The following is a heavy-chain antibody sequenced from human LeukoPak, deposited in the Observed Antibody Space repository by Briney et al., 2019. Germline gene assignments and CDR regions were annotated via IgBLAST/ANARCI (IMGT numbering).Heavy chain of an antibody. J-gene: IGHJ5*02. CDR1: GGTFRSHI. D-gene: IGHD3-16*01. CDR2: IIPVIDSA. Sequence: SVKVSCKTSGGTFRSHIFSWVRQAPGQGLEWMGRIIPVIDSAKYAQKFQDRITITADTSTGTAYMDLSSLTSEDTAVYYCTRVNLRGGQYNWFDPWGQGTLVTVSS. CDR3: TRVNLRGGQYNWFDP. V-gene: IGHV1-69*08.